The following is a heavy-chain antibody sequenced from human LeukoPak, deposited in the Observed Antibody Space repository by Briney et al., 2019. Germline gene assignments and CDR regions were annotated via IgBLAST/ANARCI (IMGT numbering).Heavy chain of an antibody. D-gene: IGHD3-3*01. Sequence: GGSLRLSCAASGFTFSSYAMSWVRQAPGKGLEWVSAISGSSSYIYYADSVKGRFTISRDNAKNSLYLQMNSLRAEDTAVYYCASEIIFGSFDYWGQGTLVTVSS. CDR1: GFTFSSYA. J-gene: IGHJ4*02. CDR2: ISGSSSYI. CDR3: ASEIIFGSFDY. V-gene: IGHV3-21*01.